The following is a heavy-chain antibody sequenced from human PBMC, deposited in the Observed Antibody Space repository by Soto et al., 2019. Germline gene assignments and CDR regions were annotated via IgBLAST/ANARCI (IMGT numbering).Heavy chain of an antibody. CDR2: TYYRSKWYN. V-gene: IGHV6-1*01. D-gene: IGHD6-13*01. J-gene: IGHJ3*02. CDR3: ARDRVAAAGSGRFNI. CDR1: GDSVSSNSAA. Sequence: SQTLSLTCVISGDSVSSNSAAWNWIRQSPSRGLEWLGRTYYRSKWYNDYAVSVKSRITINPDTSKNQFSLQLNSVTPEDTAVYYRARDRVAAAGSGRFNIWGQGTMVTVSS.